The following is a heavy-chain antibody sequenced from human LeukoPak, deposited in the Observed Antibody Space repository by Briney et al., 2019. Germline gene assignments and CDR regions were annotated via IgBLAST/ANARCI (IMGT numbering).Heavy chain of an antibody. Sequence: GGSLRLSCAASGFTFSSYEMNWVRQAPGKGLEWVSYISSSGSATYYADSVKGRFTISRDNAKNSLYLQMNSLRAEDTAVYYCAELGITMIGGVWGKGTTVTISS. CDR2: ISSSGSAT. CDR1: GFTFSSYE. CDR3: AELGITMIGGV. J-gene: IGHJ6*04. V-gene: IGHV3-48*03. D-gene: IGHD3-10*02.